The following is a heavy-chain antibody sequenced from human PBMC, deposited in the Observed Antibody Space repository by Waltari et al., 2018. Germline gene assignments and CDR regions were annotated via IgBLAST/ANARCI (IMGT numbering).Heavy chain of an antibody. V-gene: IGHV4-38-2*01. Sequence: QVQLQESGPGLVKPSETLSLTCAVSGYSISSGSYWGWLRQPPGKGLEWIWSIYYSGSTYSNPSLKSRVTISVDTSKNQFSLKLSSVTAADTAVYYCARKFSGYDDKDYWGQGTLVTVSS. CDR1: GYSISSGSY. CDR3: ARKFSGYDDKDY. CDR2: IYYSGST. D-gene: IGHD3-22*01. J-gene: IGHJ4*02.